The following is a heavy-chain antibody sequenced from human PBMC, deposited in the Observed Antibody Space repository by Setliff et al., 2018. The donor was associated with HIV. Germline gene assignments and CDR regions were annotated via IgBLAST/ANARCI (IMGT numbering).Heavy chain of an antibody. CDR1: GGSISSGSYY. Sequence: SETLSLTCTVSGGSISSGSYYWSWIRQPAGKGLEWIGHIYTSGTTNFNPSLQSRVTISVDTSKNQFSLKLSSVTTADTAVYYCARDRLYCSGGSCYSVGPNDVFDIWGQGTMVTVSS. CDR3: ARDRLYCSGGSCYSVGPNDVFDI. D-gene: IGHD2-15*01. J-gene: IGHJ3*02. V-gene: IGHV4-61*09. CDR2: IYTSGTT.